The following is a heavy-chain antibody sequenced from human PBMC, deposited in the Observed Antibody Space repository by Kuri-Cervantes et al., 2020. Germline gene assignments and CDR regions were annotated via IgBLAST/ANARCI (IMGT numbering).Heavy chain of an antibody. CDR3: ARSYFVTTVTRMDH. J-gene: IGHJ4*02. Sequence: GESPKISCAASGFTFSAYWMSWVRQAPGKGLECVANIKRDGSEEIYVDSVKGRFTISRDNAKNSLYLQMNSLRAEDTAMYYCARSYFVTTVTRMDHWGQGALVTVSS. CDR2: IKRDGSEE. D-gene: IGHD4-17*01. CDR1: GFTFSAYW. V-gene: IGHV3-7*05.